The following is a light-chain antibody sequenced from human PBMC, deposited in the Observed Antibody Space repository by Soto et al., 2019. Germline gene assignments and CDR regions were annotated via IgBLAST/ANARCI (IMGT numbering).Light chain of an antibody. J-gene: IGKJ5*01. CDR3: QQLNSYPIT. Sequence: DIQLTQSPSFLSASVGDRVTITCRASQGLSSDLAWYQQKPGKAPKLLIYAASPLQSGVPSRFSGSGSGTEFTLTIGSLQPEDFATYYCQQLNSYPITFGQGPRLEIK. CDR2: AAS. CDR1: QGLSSD. V-gene: IGKV1-9*01.